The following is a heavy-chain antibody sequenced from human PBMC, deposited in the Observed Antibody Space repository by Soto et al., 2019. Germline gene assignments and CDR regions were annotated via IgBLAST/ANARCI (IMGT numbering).Heavy chain of an antibody. J-gene: IGHJ4*02. CDR2: ISYDATTK. Sequence: QVQLVESGGGVVQPGRSLRLSCAASGFTFSSDTLHWVRQAPGKGLEWVAVISYDATTKYHADSVKGRFTISRDNSKNTLYLQMNSLRDEDTAVYYCARDPLVGAPDYFDYWGQGTLVTFSA. CDR1: GFTFSSDT. D-gene: IGHD1-26*01. V-gene: IGHV3-30-3*01. CDR3: ARDPLVGAPDYFDY.